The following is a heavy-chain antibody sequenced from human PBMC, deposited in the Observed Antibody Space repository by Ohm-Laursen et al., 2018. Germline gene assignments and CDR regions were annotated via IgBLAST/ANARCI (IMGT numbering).Heavy chain of an antibody. Sequence: SLRLSCTASTLTFSNCGMHWVRQAPGKGLEWVSVIHSGGNTYYVDSVKGRFTISRDNSKNTLYLQMNSLRDEDTAVYYCATAGPYSGDDYWGQGTLVNVSS. V-gene: IGHV3-NL1*01. CDR1: TLTFSNCG. D-gene: IGHD6-25*01. J-gene: IGHJ4*02. CDR2: IHSGGNT. CDR3: ATAGPYSGDDY.